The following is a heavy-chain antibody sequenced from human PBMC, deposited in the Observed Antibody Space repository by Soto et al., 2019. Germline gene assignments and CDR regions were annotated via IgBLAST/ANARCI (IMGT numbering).Heavy chain of an antibody. CDR2: IYSGGNT. J-gene: IGHJ6*02. CDR1: GFTVSSNY. CDR3: ASGKDGGDFWKDYYGMDV. D-gene: IGHD3-3*01. Sequence: GGSLRLSCAASGFTVSSNYMSWVRQAPGKGLEWVSVIYSGGNTYYADSVKGRFTISRDNSKNTLYLQMNSLRAEDTAVYYCASGKDGGDFWKDYYGMDVWGQGTTVTVSS. V-gene: IGHV3-53*01.